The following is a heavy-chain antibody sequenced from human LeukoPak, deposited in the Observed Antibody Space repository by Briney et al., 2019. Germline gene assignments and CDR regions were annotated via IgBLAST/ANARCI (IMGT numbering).Heavy chain of an antibody. CDR1: GDTISTSFYY. J-gene: IGHJ4*02. CDR2: NSGTT. V-gene: IGHV4-39*07. CDR3: ARDFLQGTRGNTGGSLDY. Sequence: SETLSLTCTVSGDTISTSFYYWDWIRQPPGKGLEWIGGNSGTTYYNPSLKSRVTMSVDTSKNQFSLKLSSVTAADTAVYYCARDFLQGTRGNTGGSLDYWGQGILVTVSS. D-gene: IGHD3-16*01.